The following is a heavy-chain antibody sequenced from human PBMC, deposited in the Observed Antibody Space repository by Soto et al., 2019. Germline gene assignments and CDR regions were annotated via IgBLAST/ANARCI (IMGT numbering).Heavy chain of an antibody. CDR3: ARPFLSYNWFDP. CDR2: IIPSFDTP. CDR1: GGTFSSYA. V-gene: IGHV1-69*01. D-gene: IGHD3-3*02. Sequence: QLQLMQSGAEVKKPGSSVKVSCKASGGTFSSYAINWLRQAPGQGLEWMGGIIPSFDTPNYAQKFQGRVKITTDESTSTAYMELSSLRSEDTAVYYCARPFLSYNWFDPWGQGTLVTVSS. J-gene: IGHJ5*02.